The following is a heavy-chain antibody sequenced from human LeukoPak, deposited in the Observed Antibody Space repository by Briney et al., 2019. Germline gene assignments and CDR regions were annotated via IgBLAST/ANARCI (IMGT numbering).Heavy chain of an antibody. CDR2: FDPEDGET. CDR3: ARDRRSSSAMKNLNWFDP. Sequence: ASVKVSCKVSGYTLTELSMHWVRQAPGKGLEWMGGFDPEDGETIYAQKFQGRVTMTEDTSTDTAYMELSSLRSEDTAVYYCARDRRSSSAMKNLNWFDPWGQGTLVTVSS. V-gene: IGHV1-24*01. D-gene: IGHD6-6*01. CDR1: GYTLTELS. J-gene: IGHJ5*02.